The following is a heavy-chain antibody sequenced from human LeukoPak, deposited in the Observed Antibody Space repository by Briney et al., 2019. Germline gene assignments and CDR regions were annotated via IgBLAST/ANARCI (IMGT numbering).Heavy chain of an antibody. J-gene: IGHJ4*02. CDR3: ARDFYYSGWFSHPFDY. V-gene: IGHV4-59*11. CDR2: IYYSGST. D-gene: IGHD5-12*01. Sequence: KPSETLSLTCTVSGGSISSHYWSWIRQPPGKGLEWIGYIYYSGSTNYSPSLKSRVTMSVDKSKNQFSLKLRSVTAADTAVYYCARDFYYSGWFSHPFDYWGQGILVTVSS. CDR1: GGSISSHY.